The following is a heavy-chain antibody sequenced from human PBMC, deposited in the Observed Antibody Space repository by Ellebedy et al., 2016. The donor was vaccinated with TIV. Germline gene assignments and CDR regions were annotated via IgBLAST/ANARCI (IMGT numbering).Heavy chain of an antibody. CDR2: INQAGGGK. CDR1: GFSFSNYW. J-gene: IGHJ3*02. CDR3: ATDGSYGDYLSPTHAFEI. V-gene: IGHV3-7*01. D-gene: IGHD4-17*01. Sequence: GGSLRLSCAASGFSFSNYWMSWVRQAPGKGLEWMANINQAGGGKYYVDSVEGRFTISRDNAKNSLYLQMNSLRAEDTAVYYCATDGSYGDYLSPTHAFEIWGQGTMVPVSS.